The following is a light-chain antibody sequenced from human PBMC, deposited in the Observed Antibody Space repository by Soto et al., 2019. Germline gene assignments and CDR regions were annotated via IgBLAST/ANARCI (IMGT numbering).Light chain of an antibody. CDR1: SSDVGGYNY. Sequence: QSALTQPRSVSGSPGQSVTISCTGTSSDVGGYNYVSWYQQHPGKAPKLMIYDVSERPSGVPDRFSGSKSGNTASLTVSGLQADDEAGYYCCSYAGSYTFYVFGTGTKLTVL. J-gene: IGLJ1*01. CDR2: DVS. V-gene: IGLV2-11*01. CDR3: CSYAGSYTFYV.